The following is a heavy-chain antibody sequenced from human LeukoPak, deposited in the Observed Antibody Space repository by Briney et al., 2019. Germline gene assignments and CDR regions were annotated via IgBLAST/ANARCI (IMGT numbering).Heavy chain of an antibody. J-gene: IGHJ6*02. CDR2: ISAYNGNT. D-gene: IGHD3-22*01. V-gene: IGHV1-18*01. CDR3: ARSHYYYDSSGYPTDYYYYYGMDV. CDR1: GYTFTSYG. Sequence: GASVKVSCKASGYTFTSYGISWVRQAPGQGLEWMGWISAYNGNTNYAQKLQGRVTMTTDTSTSTAYMELRSLRSDDTAMYYCARSHYYYDSSGYPTDYYYYYGMDVWGQGTTVTVSS.